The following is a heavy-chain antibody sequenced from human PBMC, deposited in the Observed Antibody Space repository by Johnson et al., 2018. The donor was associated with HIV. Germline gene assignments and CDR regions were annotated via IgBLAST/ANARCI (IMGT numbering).Heavy chain of an antibody. Sequence: VQLVESGGGVVQPGRSLRLSCAASGFTFSSYAMHWVRQAPGKGLEWVAVISYDGSNKYYADSVEGRFTISRDNSKNTLYLQMNSLIAEETAAYYCARDCGYGSNDAFDIWGQGTMVTVSS. J-gene: IGHJ3*02. CDR1: GFTFSSYA. D-gene: IGHD3-10*01. CDR3: ARDCGYGSNDAFDI. CDR2: ISYDGSNK. V-gene: IGHV3-30*04.